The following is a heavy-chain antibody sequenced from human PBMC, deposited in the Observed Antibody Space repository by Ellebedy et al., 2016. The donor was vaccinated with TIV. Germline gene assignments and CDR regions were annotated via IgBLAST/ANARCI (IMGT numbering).Heavy chain of an antibody. CDR1: GFTFNDYW. Sequence: PGGSLRLSCAASGFTFNDYWMPWVRQAPGKGLVWVSRINSDGTYTSHADSVKGRFSISRDNAKNTLFLQMDSLRVEDQALYYCVRDARTHGFDVWGQGTAVTVSS. CDR2: INSDGTYT. CDR3: VRDARTHGFDV. V-gene: IGHV3-74*01. J-gene: IGHJ3*01.